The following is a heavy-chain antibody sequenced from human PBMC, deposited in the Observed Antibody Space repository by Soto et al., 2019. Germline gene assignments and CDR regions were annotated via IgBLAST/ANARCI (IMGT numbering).Heavy chain of an antibody. D-gene: IGHD2-2*01. CDR2: ISPYSGYT. Sequence: GXSVKVSCNAFGSSFMKYGVHWVRQAPGQGLEWVGWISPYSGYTHSAQKFHGRLTLTTDTAASTAYMELRILRSADTALYYCAREASVLIPAAQPSRFDAWGQGTLVTVSS. CDR3: AREASVLIPAAQPSRFDA. CDR1: GSSFMKYG. V-gene: IGHV1-18*01. J-gene: IGHJ4*02.